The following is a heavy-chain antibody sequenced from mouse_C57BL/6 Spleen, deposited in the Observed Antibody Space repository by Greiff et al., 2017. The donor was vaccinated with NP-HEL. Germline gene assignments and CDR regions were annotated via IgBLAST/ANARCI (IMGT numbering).Heavy chain of an antibody. CDR2: IEPENGDT. V-gene: IGHV14-4*01. Sequence: VQLQQSGAELVRPGASVKLSCTASGFNIKDDYMHWVKQRPEQGLEWIGWIEPENGDTEYASKFQGKATIKADTSSKTAYLQLSSLTSADTADYYCTTEKFDYWGQGTTLTVSS. J-gene: IGHJ2*01. CDR1: GFNIKDDY. CDR3: TTEKFDY.